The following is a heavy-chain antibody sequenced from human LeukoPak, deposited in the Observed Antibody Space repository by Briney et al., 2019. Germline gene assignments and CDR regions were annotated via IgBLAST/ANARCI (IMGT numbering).Heavy chain of an antibody. J-gene: IGHJ4*02. D-gene: IGHD6-19*01. Sequence: PSETLSLTCAVYGGSFSGYYWSWIRQPPGKGLEWIGEINHSGSTNYNPSLKSRVTIPVDTSKNQFSLRLSSVTAADTAVYYCARVRQWLGGDYWGQGTLVTVSS. CDR2: INHSGST. CDR1: GGSFSGYY. CDR3: ARVRQWLGGDY. V-gene: IGHV4-34*01.